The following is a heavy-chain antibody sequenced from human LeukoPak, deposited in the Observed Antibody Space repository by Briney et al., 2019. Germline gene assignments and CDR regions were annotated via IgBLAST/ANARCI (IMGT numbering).Heavy chain of an antibody. V-gene: IGHV4-59*08. CDR2: IDYNGRT. J-gene: IGHJ6*02. CDR1: GGSISTHF. D-gene: IGHD5-12*01. Sequence: PSETLSLTCAVSGGSISTHFWSWVRQSSGKGLEWVGYIDYNGRTNYGPSLKSRVAISADTSKNQVSLKLSSVTAADTAVYYCARRGYSGLAMDVWGQGTTVTVSS. CDR3: ARRGYSGLAMDV.